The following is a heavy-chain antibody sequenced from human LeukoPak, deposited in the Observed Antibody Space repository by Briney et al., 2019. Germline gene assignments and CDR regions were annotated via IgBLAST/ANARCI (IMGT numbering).Heavy chain of an antibody. V-gene: IGHV4-59*01. CDR2: IHYTGST. Sequence: SETLSLTCIVSGGSISNYYWSWIRQPPGKELDWIGYIHYTGSTNYNPSLNSRVTISVDTSKNQFFLRLSSVTAADTAVYFCARGGWSLDFWGQGTLVTVSS. D-gene: IGHD6-19*01. CDR1: GGSISNYY. CDR3: ARGGWSLDF. J-gene: IGHJ4*02.